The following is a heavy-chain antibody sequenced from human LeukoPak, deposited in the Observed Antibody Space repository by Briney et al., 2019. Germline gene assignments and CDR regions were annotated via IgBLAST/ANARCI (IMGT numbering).Heavy chain of an antibody. J-gene: IGHJ6*03. D-gene: IGHD3-3*01. CDR2: IYYSGST. CDR1: GGSISSGDYY. V-gene: IGHV4-30-4*08. Sequence: PSQTLSLTCTVSGGSISSGDYYWSWIRQPPGKGLEWIGYIYYSGSTYYNPSLKSRVTISVDTSKNQFSLKLSFVTAADTAVYYCARAVYFWSGYPPYYYYMVVWGKGTTVTVSS. CDR3: ARAVYFWSGYPPYYYYMVV.